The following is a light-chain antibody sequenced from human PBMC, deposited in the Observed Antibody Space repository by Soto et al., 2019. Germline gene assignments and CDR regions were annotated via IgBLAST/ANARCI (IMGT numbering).Light chain of an antibody. J-gene: IGLJ2*01. V-gene: IGLV2-14*03. Sequence: QPVLTQPASVSGSPGQSITISCTGTSSDVGGYHYVSWYQQHPGKVPKLMIYEVFRRPSGISDRFSGSKSGNTASLTISGLQAEDEADYYCCSYTTTSTFVFGGGTKLTVL. CDR2: EVF. CDR1: SSDVGGYHY. CDR3: CSYTTTSTFV.